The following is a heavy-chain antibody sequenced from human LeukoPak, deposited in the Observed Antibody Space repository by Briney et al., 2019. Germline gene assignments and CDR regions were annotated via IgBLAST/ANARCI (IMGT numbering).Heavy chain of an antibody. Sequence: GGSLRLSCAASGFTFSSYSMNWVRQAPGKGLEWVSAISGDSRYIYYADSVRGRFTISRDNAKNSLYLQMNSLRAEDTAVYYCARAPYDFWSGYLYYFDYWGQGTLVTVSS. J-gene: IGHJ4*02. CDR2: ISGDSRYI. D-gene: IGHD3-3*01. CDR3: ARAPYDFWSGYLYYFDY. CDR1: GFTFSSYS. V-gene: IGHV3-21*01.